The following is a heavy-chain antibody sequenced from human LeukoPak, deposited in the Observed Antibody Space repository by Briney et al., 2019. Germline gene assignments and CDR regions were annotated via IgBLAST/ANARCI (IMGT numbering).Heavy chain of an antibody. V-gene: IGHV4-59*01. CDR1: GGSISSYY. CDR2: IYYSGST. CDR3: ARVTGYMIEDSFDY. Sequence: SETLSLTCTVSGGSISSYYWSWIREPPGKGLEWIGYIYYSGSTNYKPYVKSRVTISVETSNNQFSLKLRSVTAAETAVYYCARVTGYMIEDSFDYWGQGTLVTVSS. J-gene: IGHJ4*02. D-gene: IGHD3-22*01.